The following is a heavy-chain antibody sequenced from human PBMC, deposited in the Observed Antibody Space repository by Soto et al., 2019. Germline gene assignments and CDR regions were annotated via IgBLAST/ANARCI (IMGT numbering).Heavy chain of an antibody. CDR2: IRSKANSYAT. J-gene: IGHJ6*03. D-gene: IGHD6-6*01. CDR3: TRLEYSSSSRLSYYYYMDV. V-gene: IGHV3-73*01. Sequence: GGSLRLSCAASGFTFSGSAMHWVRQASGKGLEWVGRIRSKANSYATSRDDSKNTAYLQMNSLKTEDTAVYYCTRLEYSSSSRLSYYYYMDVWGKGTTVTVSS. CDR1: GFTFSGSA.